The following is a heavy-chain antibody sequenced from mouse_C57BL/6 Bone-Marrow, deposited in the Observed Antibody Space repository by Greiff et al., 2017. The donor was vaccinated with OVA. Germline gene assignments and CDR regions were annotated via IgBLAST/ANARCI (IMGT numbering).Heavy chain of an antibody. CDR3: ARAHYYGSSYWYFDV. CDR2: ISYDGSN. Sequence: EVQVVESGPGLVQPSQSLSLTCSVTGYSITSGYYWNWIRQFPGNKLEWMGYISYDGSNNYNPSLKNRIFITRATSNNTFFLKLNFVTTEDTAAYYWARAHYYGSSYWYFDVWGTGTTVTVSS. D-gene: IGHD1-1*01. V-gene: IGHV3-6*01. CDR1: GYSITSGYY. J-gene: IGHJ1*03.